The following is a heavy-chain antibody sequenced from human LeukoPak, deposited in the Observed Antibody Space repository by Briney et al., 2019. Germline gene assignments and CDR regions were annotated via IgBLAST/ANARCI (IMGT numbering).Heavy chain of an antibody. CDR2: ISSSSSYI. V-gene: IGHV3-21*01. D-gene: IGHD3-3*01. Sequence: GGPLRLSCAASGFTFSSYSMNWVRQAPGKGLEGVSSISSSSSYIYYADSVKSRFTISRDNAKNSLYLQMNSLRAEDTAVYYCARDRVTIFGVVRLDMDVWGKGTTVTVSS. CDR1: GFTFSSYS. CDR3: ARDRVTIFGVVRLDMDV. J-gene: IGHJ6*03.